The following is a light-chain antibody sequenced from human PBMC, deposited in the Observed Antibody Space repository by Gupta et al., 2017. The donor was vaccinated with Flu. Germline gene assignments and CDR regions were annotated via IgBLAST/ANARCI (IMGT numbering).Light chain of an antibody. Sequence: SYELTQPPSVSVSPGQTARISCSGDRLGDEYAWWYQQKPGQSPVVVIYQDNKRPSEIPERFSGSSSGTTVTLTISGTQAMDEADYYCQAWDTSTVVFGGGTKLTVL. CDR3: QAWDTSTVV. V-gene: IGLV3-1*01. CDR2: QDN. J-gene: IGLJ2*01. CDR1: RLGDEY.